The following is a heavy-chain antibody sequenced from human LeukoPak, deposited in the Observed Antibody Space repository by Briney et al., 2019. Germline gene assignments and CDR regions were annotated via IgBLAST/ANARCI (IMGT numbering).Heavy chain of an antibody. CDR1: GGSISIYY. J-gene: IGHJ3*02. CDR3: ARTHCSSTTCFPFDAFDM. Sequence: SETLSLTCAVSGGSISIYYWSWIRQPPGKGLEWIGYIYYRGSTNYNPSLKNRVTISVDTSKNQFSLKLNSVTAADTAAYYCARTHCSSTTCFPFDAFDMWGQGTMVTVSS. CDR2: IYYRGST. D-gene: IGHD2-2*01. V-gene: IGHV4-59*01.